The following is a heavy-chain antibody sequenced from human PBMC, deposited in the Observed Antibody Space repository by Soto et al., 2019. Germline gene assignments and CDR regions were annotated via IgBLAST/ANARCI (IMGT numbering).Heavy chain of an antibody. D-gene: IGHD4-4*01. Sequence: QVQLQESGPGLVKPSETLSLTCTVSGGSVSSGSYYWSWIRQPPGKGLEWIGYIYYSGSTNYNPSLKSRVTISVDTSKNQFSLKPSSVTAADTAVYYCARDRNDYSKGFDPWGQGTLVTVSS. CDR2: IYYSGST. V-gene: IGHV4-61*01. CDR3: ARDRNDYSKGFDP. CDR1: GGSVSSGSYY. J-gene: IGHJ5*02.